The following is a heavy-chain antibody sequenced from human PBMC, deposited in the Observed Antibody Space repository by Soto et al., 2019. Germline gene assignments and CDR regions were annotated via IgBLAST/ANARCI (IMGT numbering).Heavy chain of an antibody. V-gene: IGHV4-31*03. CDR2: IYYSGST. J-gene: IGHJ6*02. Sequence: SETLSLTCIVSGGSISSGGYYWSWIRQHPGKGLEWIGYIYYSGSTYYNPSLKSRVTISVDTSKNQFSLKLSSVTAADTAVYYCARERNRYDSSGYYYDYYYGMDVWGQGTTVTVSS. CDR1: GGSISSGGYY. CDR3: ARERNRYDSSGYYYDYYYGMDV. D-gene: IGHD3-22*01.